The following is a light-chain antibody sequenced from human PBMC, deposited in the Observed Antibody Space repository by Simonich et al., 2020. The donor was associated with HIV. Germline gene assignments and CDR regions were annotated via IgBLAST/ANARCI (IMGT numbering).Light chain of an antibody. CDR1: QSVTNN. Sequence: EIVMTQSPATLSVSPGERATLSCRASQSVTNNLAWYQQKPGQAPRLLIYGAYTRATGIPARFSGSGSGTDFTLTISSLQPEDFATYYCQQSYRPPPTFGQGTKVEIK. V-gene: IGKV3-15*01. J-gene: IGKJ1*01. CDR3: QQSYRPPPT. CDR2: GAY.